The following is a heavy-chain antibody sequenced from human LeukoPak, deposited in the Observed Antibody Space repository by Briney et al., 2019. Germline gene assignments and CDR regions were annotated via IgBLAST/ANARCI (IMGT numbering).Heavy chain of an antibody. Sequence: TGGSLRLSCAASRFTFSSYSMNWVRQAPGKGLEWVSSISSSSSYIYYADSVKGRFTISRDNAKNSLYLQMNSLRAEDTAVYYCARDTIVGAAYFDYWGQGTLVTVSS. CDR2: ISSSSSYI. D-gene: IGHD1-26*01. CDR3: ARDTIVGAAYFDY. V-gene: IGHV3-21*01. CDR1: RFTFSSYS. J-gene: IGHJ4*02.